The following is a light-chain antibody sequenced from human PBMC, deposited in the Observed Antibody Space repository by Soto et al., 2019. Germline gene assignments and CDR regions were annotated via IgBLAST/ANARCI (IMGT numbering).Light chain of an antibody. V-gene: IGKV3-15*01. Sequence: EIVMTQSPATLSVFPGERATLSCRASQGVNSNLVWYQQKPGQAPRLLIYAVSTRATGIPARFSGSGSGTEFTLAISSLQSEDFAVYYCQQHNKWPLTFGAGTKVEIK. CDR3: QQHNKWPLT. J-gene: IGKJ4*01. CDR2: AVS. CDR1: QGVNSN.